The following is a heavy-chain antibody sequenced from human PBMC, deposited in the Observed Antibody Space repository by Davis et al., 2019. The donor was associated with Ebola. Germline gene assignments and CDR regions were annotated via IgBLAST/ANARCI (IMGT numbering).Heavy chain of an antibody. V-gene: IGHV1-18*04. J-gene: IGHJ6*02. Sequence: ASVKVSCKASGYTFTSYGITWVRQAPGQGLEWMGWISAYNGNTNYAQKLQGRVTMTTDTSTSTAYMELRSLRSDDTAVYYCTRVSPDIVVVVAANYYGMDVWGQGTTVTVSS. CDR3: TRVSPDIVVVVAANYYGMDV. D-gene: IGHD2-15*01. CDR2: ISAYNGNT. CDR1: GYTFTSYG.